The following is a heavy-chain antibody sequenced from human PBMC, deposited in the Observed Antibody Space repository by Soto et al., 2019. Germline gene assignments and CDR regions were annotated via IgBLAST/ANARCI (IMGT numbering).Heavy chain of an antibody. CDR1: GGTFSSYA. CDR2: IIPIFGTA. CDR3: ARAEYRQQLVNYGMDV. J-gene: IGHJ6*02. Sequence: QVQLVQSGAEVKKPGSSVKVSCKASGGTFSSYAISWVRQAPGQGLEWMGGIIPIFGTANYAQKFQGRVTITADNSTSTAYMELSSLRSEDTAVYYCARAEYRQQLVNYGMDVWGQGTTVTVSS. V-gene: IGHV1-69*06. D-gene: IGHD6-13*01.